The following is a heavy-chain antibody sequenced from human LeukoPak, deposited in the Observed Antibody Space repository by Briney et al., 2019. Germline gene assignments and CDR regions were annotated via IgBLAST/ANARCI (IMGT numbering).Heavy chain of an antibody. Sequence: ASVKVSCKASGYTFTSYDIIWVRQAPGQGVEWMGWINTDNGNTKYTEKVQGRVTMTTDTSTSTAYMELRSLRSDDTDVYYCARGMNYDFWSGYYNPDYWGQGTLVTVSS. D-gene: IGHD3-3*01. CDR2: INTDNGNT. CDR1: GYTFTSYD. J-gene: IGHJ4*02. CDR3: ARGMNYDFWSGYYNPDY. V-gene: IGHV1-18*01.